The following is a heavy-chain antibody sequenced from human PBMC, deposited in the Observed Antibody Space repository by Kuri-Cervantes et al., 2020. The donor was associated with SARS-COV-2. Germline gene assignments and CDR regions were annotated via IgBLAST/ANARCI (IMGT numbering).Heavy chain of an antibody. V-gene: IGHV3-19*01. CDR3: ARDFRGCSSTSCYGGFDY. J-gene: IGHJ4*02. Sequence: GGSLRLSCAASGFTFSNSDMNWVRQAPGKGLEWVSGVSWNGSRTHYADSVKGRFIISRDNSRNFLYQQMNSLRPEDMAVYYCARDFRGCSSTSCYGGFDYWGQGTLVTVSS. CDR2: VSWNGSRT. CDR1: GFTFSNSD. D-gene: IGHD2-2*01.